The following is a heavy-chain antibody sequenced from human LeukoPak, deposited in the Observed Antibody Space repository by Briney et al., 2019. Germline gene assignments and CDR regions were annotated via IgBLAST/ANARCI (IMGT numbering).Heavy chain of an antibody. V-gene: IGHV3-23*01. CDR2: IEAGGENT. CDR1: GFTFNRYP. J-gene: IGHJ4*02. D-gene: IGHD3-22*01. CDR3: ANYHRRAEYYDSSGWSDY. Sequence: PGGSLRLSCAASGFTFNRYPMSWVRRAPGKGLEWVSSIEAGGENTYYADSVKGRFTMSRDNSKNTLYLQMNSLRAEDTAVYYCANYHRRAEYYDSSGWSDYWGQGTLVTVSS.